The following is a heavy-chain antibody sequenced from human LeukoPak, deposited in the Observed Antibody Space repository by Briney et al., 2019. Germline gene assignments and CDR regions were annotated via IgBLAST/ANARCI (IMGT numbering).Heavy chain of an antibody. Sequence: SETLSLTCTVSGGSITSYYWSWIRQPPGKGLEWIGYIYYSGTTNYNPSLKSRVTISVDTSKNQFSLRLNSVTAADTAVYFCARRFNSVWYFDYWGQGTLVTVPS. CDR3: ARRFNSVWYFDY. D-gene: IGHD6-19*01. J-gene: IGHJ4*02. CDR2: IYYSGTT. CDR1: GGSITSYY. V-gene: IGHV4-59*08.